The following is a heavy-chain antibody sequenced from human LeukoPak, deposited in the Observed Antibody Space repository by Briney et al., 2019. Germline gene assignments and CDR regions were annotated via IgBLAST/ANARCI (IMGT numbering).Heavy chain of an antibody. V-gene: IGHV1-46*01. CDR3: ARGKDTVMGNRNYFDY. J-gene: IGHJ4*02. CDR2: INPSGGST. Sequence: GASVKVSCKASGYTFTSYYMHWVRQAPGQGLEWMGIINPSGGSTSYAQKFQGRLTMTRDTSTSTVYMVLSSLRSEDTAVYYRARGKDTVMGNRNYFDYWGQGTLLTVSS. CDR1: GYTFTSYY. D-gene: IGHD5-18*01.